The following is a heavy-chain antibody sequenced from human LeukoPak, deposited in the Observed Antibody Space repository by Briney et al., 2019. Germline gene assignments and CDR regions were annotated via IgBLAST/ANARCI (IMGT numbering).Heavy chain of an antibody. V-gene: IGHV1-69*02. Sequence: ASVKVSCKASGDTFSSYSFSWVRQAPGQGLEWMGRIIPILGITNFAQKFQGRVTIPADKSASTAFMELSSLRSADMAVYYCARGTGYSSSWFLNWGQGTLVTVSS. D-gene: IGHD6-13*01. J-gene: IGHJ1*01. CDR1: GDTFSSYS. CDR2: IIPILGIT. CDR3: ARGTGYSSSWFLN.